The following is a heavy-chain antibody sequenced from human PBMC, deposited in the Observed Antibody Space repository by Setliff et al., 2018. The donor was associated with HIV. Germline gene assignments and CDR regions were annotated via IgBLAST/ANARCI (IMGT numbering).Heavy chain of an antibody. V-gene: IGHV1-69*05. CDR1: GYTFTSYD. CDR3: AGSPFPRYCSGGSCYKGAFDI. D-gene: IGHD2-15*01. Sequence: GASVKVSCKTSGYTFTSYDINWVRQATGQGLEWMGGIIPIFGTANYAQKFQGRVTITTDESTSTAYMELSSLRSEDTAVYYCAGSPFPRYCSGGSCYKGAFDIWGQGTMVTVSS. J-gene: IGHJ3*02. CDR2: IIPIFGTA.